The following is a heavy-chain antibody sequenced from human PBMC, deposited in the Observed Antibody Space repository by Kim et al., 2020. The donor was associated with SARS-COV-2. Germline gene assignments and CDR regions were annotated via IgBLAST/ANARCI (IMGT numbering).Heavy chain of an antibody. J-gene: IGHJ6*02. Sequence: GGSLRLSCAASGFTFSSYAMHWVRQAPGKGLEWVAVISYDGSNKYYADSVKGRFTISRDNSKNTLYLQMNSLRAEDTAVYYCARRDEGFGESLYYYYGMDVWGQGTTVTVSS. CDR2: ISYDGSNK. V-gene: IGHV3-30-3*01. CDR1: GFTFSSYA. D-gene: IGHD3-10*01. CDR3: ARRDEGFGESLYYYYGMDV.